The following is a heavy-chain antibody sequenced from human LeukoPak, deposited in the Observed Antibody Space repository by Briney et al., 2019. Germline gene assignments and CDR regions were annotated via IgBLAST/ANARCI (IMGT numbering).Heavy chain of an antibody. D-gene: IGHD2-2*01. Sequence: GASVKVSCKASGYTFTSYGISWVRQAPGQGLEWMGWISAYNGNTNYAQKLQGRVTMTTDTSTSTAYMELRSLRSDDTALYYCARFYCSSTSCSINFYYGMAVWGQGTTVTVSS. CDR1: GYTFTSYG. V-gene: IGHV1-18*01. CDR2: ISAYNGNT. CDR3: ARFYCSSTSCSINFYYGMAV. J-gene: IGHJ6*02.